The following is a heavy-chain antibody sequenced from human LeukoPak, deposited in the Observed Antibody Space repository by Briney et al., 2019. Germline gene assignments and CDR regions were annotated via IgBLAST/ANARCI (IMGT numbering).Heavy chain of an antibody. CDR1: GFTFSSYA. CDR2: ISGSGGST. V-gene: IGHV3-23*01. CDR3: AKDWDDAFDI. D-gene: IGHD1-26*01. J-gene: IGHJ3*02. Sequence: GGSLRLSCAASGFTFSSYAMSWVRQASGKGLEWVSAISGSGGSTYYADPVKGRFTISRDNSKNTLYLQMNSLRAEDTAVYYCAKDWDDAFDIWGQGTMVTVSS.